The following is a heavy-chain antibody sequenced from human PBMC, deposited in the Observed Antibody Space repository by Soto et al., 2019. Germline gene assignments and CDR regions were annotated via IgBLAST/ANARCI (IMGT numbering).Heavy chain of an antibody. CDR2: ISGSGGST. J-gene: IGHJ4*02. CDR1: VFTFSSYA. Sequence: GGSLRLSCAASVFTFSSYAMSLVRQAPGKGLEWVSAISGSGGSTYYADSVKGRFTISRDDSKNTLYRQMNSLRAEDTAVYYCEKVGAVGATAHWGQETLVTVSS. CDR3: EKVGAVGATAH. D-gene: IGHD1-26*01. V-gene: IGHV3-23*01.